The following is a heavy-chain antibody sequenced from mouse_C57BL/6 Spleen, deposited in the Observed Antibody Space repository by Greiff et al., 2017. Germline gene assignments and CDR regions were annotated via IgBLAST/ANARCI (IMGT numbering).Heavy chain of an antibody. D-gene: IGHD2-4*01. J-gene: IGHJ3*01. CDR1: GYTFTSYW. CDR3: ARPYYDYDVWFAY. CDR2: INPSSGYT. V-gene: IGHV1-7*01. Sequence: VQLQQSGAELAKPGASVKLSCKASGYTFTSYWMHWVKQRPGQGLEWIGYINPSSGYTKYNQKFKDKATLTADKSSSTAYMQLSSLTYEDSSVYYCARPYYDYDVWFAYWGQGTLVTVSA.